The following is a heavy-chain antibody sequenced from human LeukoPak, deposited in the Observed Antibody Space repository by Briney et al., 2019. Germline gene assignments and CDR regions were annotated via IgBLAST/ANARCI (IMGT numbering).Heavy chain of an antibody. D-gene: IGHD3-9*01. CDR1: GFTFSSYA. CDR2: ITGSGGNT. V-gene: IGHV3-23*01. CDR3: AKWGDYDVLTGYYVSDY. J-gene: IGHJ4*02. Sequence: GGSLRLSCAASGFTFSSYAMSWVRQAPGKGLEWVSAITGSGGNTYYADSVKGRFTISRDNSKNTVFLQMNSLRAEGTAVYYCAKWGDYDVLTGYYVSDYWGQGTLVTVSS.